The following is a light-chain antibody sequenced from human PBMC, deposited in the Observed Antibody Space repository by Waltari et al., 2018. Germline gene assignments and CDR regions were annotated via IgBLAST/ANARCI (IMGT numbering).Light chain of an antibody. Sequence: DIVMTQSPDSLAVSLGERATINCKSSQSLLYKSNNKNYLAWYQQKPGQPPKLLIYWASTRESGVPDRLSGSGSGTDYTLPISSLQAEDVAVYYCQQYYSTPWTFGQGTKVEVK. CDR1: QSLLYKSNNKNY. V-gene: IGKV4-1*01. CDR3: QQYYSTPWT. CDR2: WAS. J-gene: IGKJ1*01.